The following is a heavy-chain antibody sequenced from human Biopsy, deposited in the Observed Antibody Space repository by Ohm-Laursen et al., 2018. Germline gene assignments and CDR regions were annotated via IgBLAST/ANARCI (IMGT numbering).Heavy chain of an antibody. CDR1: GDSISSYY. CDR2: VHYSGST. J-gene: IGHJ2*01. Sequence: GTLSLTCTVSGDSISSYYWSWIRQPPGKGLEWIGYVHYSGSTNYNPSLQSRVTISVDTSKNHFFLRLRSVTPADTAIYYCARDRGFYSDRTVPGYFDLWGRGTLVTVSS. D-gene: IGHD3-22*01. CDR3: ARDRGFYSDRTVPGYFDL. V-gene: IGHV4-59*01.